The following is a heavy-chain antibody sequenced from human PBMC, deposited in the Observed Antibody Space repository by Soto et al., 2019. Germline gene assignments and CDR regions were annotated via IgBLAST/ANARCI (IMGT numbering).Heavy chain of an antibody. CDR1: GVGFSTYV. Sequence: GGSLRLSCAASGVGFSTYVMNWVRQAPGKGPEWVSSIDSSGRYIYYADSVQGRFTISRDNAKNSLYLQMNSLRVEDTALYFCARDESAGSSTSNWGQGT. D-gene: IGHD2-2*01. J-gene: IGHJ4*02. CDR2: IDSSGRYI. CDR3: ARDESAGSSTSN. V-gene: IGHV3-21*01.